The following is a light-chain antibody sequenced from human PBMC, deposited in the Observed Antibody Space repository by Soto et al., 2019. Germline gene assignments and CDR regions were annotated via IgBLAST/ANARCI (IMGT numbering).Light chain of an antibody. CDR3: SSYTSDSSYV. V-gene: IGLV2-14*01. CDR1: SSDVGLYDY. Sequence: QSALTRPASVSGSPGRSITISCTGTSSDVGLYDYVSWYQQHPGKAPQLMIYAVSNRPSGVSNRFSASKSGNTASLFISGLQAEDEADYYCSSYTSDSSYVFGSGTKVTVL. J-gene: IGLJ1*01. CDR2: AVS.